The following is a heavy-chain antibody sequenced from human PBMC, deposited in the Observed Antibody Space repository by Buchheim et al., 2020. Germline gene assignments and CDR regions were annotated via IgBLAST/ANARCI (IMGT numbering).Heavy chain of an antibody. CDR1: GYTFSNYY. V-gene: IGHV1-46*01. CDR2: VNPSGGGT. J-gene: IGHJ6*03. D-gene: IGHD2-2*02. CDR3: ARGGGDIVVVPASIHVHYLDV. Sequence: QVQLVQSGAEVKKPGASVKVSCKASGYTFSNYYIHWVRQAPGQGLEWMGIVNPSGGGTSYPQQFQGRVTMTRATSTRTVSMELSSLRSEDTAVYYCARGGGDIVVVPASIHVHYLDVWGKGTT.